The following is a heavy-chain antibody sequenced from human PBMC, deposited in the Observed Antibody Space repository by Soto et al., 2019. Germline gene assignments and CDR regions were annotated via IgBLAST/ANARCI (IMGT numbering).Heavy chain of an antibody. CDR2: INPNSGGT. D-gene: IGHD6-25*01. Sequence: QVQLVQSGAEVKKPGASVKVSCKASGYTFTGYYMHWVRQAPGQGLEWMGWINPNSGGTNYAQKYQGRVTMTRDTSISTAYMELSRVRSDDTAVYYCARVRAATGRRAFDIWGQGTMVTVSS. CDR3: ARVRAATGRRAFDI. J-gene: IGHJ3*02. CDR1: GYTFTGYY. V-gene: IGHV1-2*02.